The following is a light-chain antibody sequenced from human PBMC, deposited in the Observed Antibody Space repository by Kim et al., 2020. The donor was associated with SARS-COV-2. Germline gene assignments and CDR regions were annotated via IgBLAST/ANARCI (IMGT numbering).Light chain of an antibody. CDR2: DVS. CDR3: QTLYTYPH. V-gene: IGKV1-13*02. Sequence: AIQLTQSPSSLSASVGDRVTITCRASQDIGYALAWYQRKPGKAPKLLIYDVSSLESGVPSRFSGSGSRTDFTLTISPLQPEDFATYYCQTLYTYPHFGGGTKLEIK. CDR1: QDIGYA. J-gene: IGKJ4*01.